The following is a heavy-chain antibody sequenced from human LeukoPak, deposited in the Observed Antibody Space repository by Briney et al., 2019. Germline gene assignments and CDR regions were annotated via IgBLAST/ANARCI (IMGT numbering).Heavy chain of an antibody. D-gene: IGHD6-19*01. CDR3: ARLHSSGWYWSAAPPTDY. V-gene: IGHV4-39*01. Sequence: KTSETLSLTCTVSGGSISSSSYYWGWIRQPPGKGLEWIGSIYYSGSTYYNPSLKSRVTISVDTSKNQFSLKLSSVTAADTAVYYCARLHSSGWYWSAAPPTDYWGQGTLVTVSS. CDR2: IYYSGST. CDR1: GGSISSSSYY. J-gene: IGHJ4*02.